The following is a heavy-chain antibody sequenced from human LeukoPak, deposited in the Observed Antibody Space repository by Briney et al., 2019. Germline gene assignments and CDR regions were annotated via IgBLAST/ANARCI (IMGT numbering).Heavy chain of an antibody. V-gene: IGHV3-30*02. CDR3: AKSLTGYYFYYYYYMDV. CDR2: IRYDGSNK. D-gene: IGHD3-9*01. J-gene: IGHJ6*03. CDR1: GFTFSSYG. Sequence: GGSLRLSCAASGFTFSSYGMHWVRQAPGKGLEWVAFIRYDGSNKYYADSVKGRFTISRDNSKNTLYLQMNSLRAEDTAVYYCAKSLTGYYFYYYYYMDVWGKGTTVTISS.